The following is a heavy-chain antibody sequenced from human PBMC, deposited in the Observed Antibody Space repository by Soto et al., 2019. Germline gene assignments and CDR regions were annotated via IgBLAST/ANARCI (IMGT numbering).Heavy chain of an antibody. V-gene: IGHV4-34*01. CDR3: ARAGFRGKSLIPGDMDV. D-gene: IGHD2-21*01. CDR2: INHSGSS. CDR1: VVSLTGYE. J-gene: IGHJ6*02. Sequence: SATXALSCAFYVVSLTGYEVIVIRHPPGKGLELIGEINHSGSSKYNPSLKSRVTMSVDTSKNQFSLRLSSVTAAETAVYYCARAGFRGKSLIPGDMDVWGQGTTVTVPS.